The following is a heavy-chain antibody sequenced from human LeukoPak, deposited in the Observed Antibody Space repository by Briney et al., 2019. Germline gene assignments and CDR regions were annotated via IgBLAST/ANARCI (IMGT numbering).Heavy chain of an antibody. CDR3: ARDRLRGSPPY. CDR2: MSADGANI. D-gene: IGHD1-26*01. CDR1: GFIFSRHT. V-gene: IGHV3-48*04. J-gene: IGHJ4*02. Sequence: GGSLRLSCAGSGFIFSRHTMNWIRQAPGKGLEWVSYMSADGANIYYADSVKGRFTISRDNAKNSLYLQMNSLRAEDTAVYYCARDRLRGSPPYWGQGTLVTVSS.